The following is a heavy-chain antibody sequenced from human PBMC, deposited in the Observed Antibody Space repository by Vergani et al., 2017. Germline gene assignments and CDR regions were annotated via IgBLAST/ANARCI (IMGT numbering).Heavy chain of an antibody. CDR2: IHYSENT. CDR1: FDSIRNLY. Sequence: QVQLQESGPGLVKSSETLSLTCSVSFDSIRNLYCNWIRQPPGKGLEWIGSIHYSENTNYNPSLKTRGTISVDTSTNQFSLTLTSVTAADTAVYYCASDTHSGQRADRWGQGILVTVTS. CDR3: ASDTHSGQRADR. J-gene: IGHJ5*02. D-gene: IGHD6-19*01. V-gene: IGHV4-59*11.